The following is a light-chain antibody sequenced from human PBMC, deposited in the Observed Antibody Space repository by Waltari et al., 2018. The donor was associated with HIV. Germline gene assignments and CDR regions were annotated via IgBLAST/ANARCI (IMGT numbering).Light chain of an antibody. V-gene: IGLV4-69*01. CDR2: INSDGYH. J-gene: IGLJ2*01. CDR3: QTWGTGIQDVI. Sequence: QLVLTQSPSASASLGASVKLTCTLSSGPSHYAIAWYQQKPQRGPRFLIKINSDGYHTKGDGIPDRFSVSNSGAERSLIISSLQSEDEADYYCQTWGTGIQDVIFGGGTRLTVL. CDR1: SGPSHYA.